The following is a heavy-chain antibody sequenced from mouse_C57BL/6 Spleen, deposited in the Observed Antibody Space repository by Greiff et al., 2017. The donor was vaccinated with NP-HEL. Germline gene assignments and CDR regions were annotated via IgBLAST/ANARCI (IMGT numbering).Heavy chain of an antibody. Sequence: QVQLQQPGAELVKPGASVKLSCKASGYTFTSYWMQWVKQRPGQGLEWIGEIDPSDSYTNYNQKFKGKATLTVDTSSSTAYMQLSSLTSEDSAVNYDARSYGAGDTMDYWGQGTSVTVSS. D-gene: IGHD1-1*01. CDR2: IDPSDSYT. CDR3: ARSYGAGDTMDY. V-gene: IGHV1-50*01. CDR1: GYTFTSYW. J-gene: IGHJ4*01.